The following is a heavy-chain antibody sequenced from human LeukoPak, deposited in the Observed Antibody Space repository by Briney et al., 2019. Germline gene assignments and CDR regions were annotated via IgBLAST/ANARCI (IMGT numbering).Heavy chain of an antibody. CDR2: IIPILGIA. V-gene: IGHV1-69*04. D-gene: IGHD3-16*01. J-gene: IGHJ3*02. Sequence: ASVKVSCKASGGTFSSYAISWVRPAPGQGLAWMGRIIPILGIANYAQKFQGRVTITADKSTSTAYMELSSLRSEDTAVYYCARVAELGSTDAFDIWGQGTMVTVSS. CDR3: ARVAELGSTDAFDI. CDR1: GGTFSSYA.